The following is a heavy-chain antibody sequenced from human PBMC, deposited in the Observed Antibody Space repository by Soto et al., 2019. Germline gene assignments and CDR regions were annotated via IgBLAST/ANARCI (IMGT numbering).Heavy chain of an antibody. CDR2: IYYSGST. CDR3: ARRSYDILTGYQNTYYFEY. J-gene: IGHJ4*02. Sequence: SETLSLTCTVSGGSISSSSYYWGWIRQPPGKGLEWIGSIYYSGSTYYNPSLKSRVTISVDTSKNQFSLKLSSVTAADTAVYYCARRSYDILTGYQNTYYFEYWGQGTLVTVSS. D-gene: IGHD3-9*01. V-gene: IGHV4-39*01. CDR1: GGSISSSSYY.